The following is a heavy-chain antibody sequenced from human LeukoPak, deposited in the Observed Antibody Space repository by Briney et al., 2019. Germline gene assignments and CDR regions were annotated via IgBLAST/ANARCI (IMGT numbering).Heavy chain of an antibody. CDR3: ATHGAGYGTDILIKAGF. Sequence: GESLTISCQGSGYYFSNYWIGWVRQTPEKGLEWMGIIYPVDSDTRYSPSFQGHVSISVDKSLTTLYLQWPSLKASDTAIYYCATHGAGYGTDILIKAGFWGQGTQVAVSS. CDR1: GYYFSNYW. D-gene: IGHD2-8*02. V-gene: IGHV5-51*01. J-gene: IGHJ4*02. CDR2: IYPVDSDT.